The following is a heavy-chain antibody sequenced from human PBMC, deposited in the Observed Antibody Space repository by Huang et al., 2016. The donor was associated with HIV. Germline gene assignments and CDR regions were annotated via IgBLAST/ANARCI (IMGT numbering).Heavy chain of an antibody. J-gene: IGHJ5*02. Sequence: QVQLVQSGAEVKKPGASVKVSCTVSGHTLTDLSMHWVRQVPGGGLEWRGGVDPEVGEAIYALELQGRVTLTEETSTDTAYMELTSLKSEDTAMYYCAVLGQQVDGFNFFDPWGQGTLVAVSS. CDR2: VDPEVGEA. CDR3: AVLGQQVDGFNFFDP. V-gene: IGHV1-24*01. CDR1: GHTLTDLS. D-gene: IGHD6-13*01.